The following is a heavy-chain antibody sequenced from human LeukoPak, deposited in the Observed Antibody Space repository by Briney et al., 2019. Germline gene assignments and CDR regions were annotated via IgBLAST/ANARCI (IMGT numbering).Heavy chain of an antibody. CDR3: ARLIPGYSLFDY. J-gene: IGHJ4*02. D-gene: IGHD5-18*01. CDR1: GYTFTNYW. CDR2: IYPSDSDT. Sequence: GESLKISCKGSGYTFTNYWIGWVRQMPGKGQEWMGSIYPSDSDTKYSPSFQGQVTISADKSITTAYLQWSSLKASDSAMYYCARLIPGYSLFDYWGQGTLVTVSS. V-gene: IGHV5-51*01.